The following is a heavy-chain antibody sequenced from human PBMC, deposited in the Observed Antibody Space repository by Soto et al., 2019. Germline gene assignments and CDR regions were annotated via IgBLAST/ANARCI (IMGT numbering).Heavy chain of an antibody. Sequence: GGSLRLSCAASGFTFSSNGMHWVRQAPGKGLDWVAVISFDGSNKHYADSVKGRFTVSRDTSKNTLYLEMNSLRAEDTAVYYCAKARVDSYRYGTAFDYWGQGTLVTVSS. CDR3: AKARVDSYRYGTAFDY. D-gene: IGHD5-18*01. CDR1: GFTFSSNG. J-gene: IGHJ4*02. V-gene: IGHV3-30*18. CDR2: ISFDGSNK.